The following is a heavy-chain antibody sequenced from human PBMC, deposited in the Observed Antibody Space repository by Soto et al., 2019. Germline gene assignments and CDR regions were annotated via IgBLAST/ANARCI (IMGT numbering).Heavy chain of an antibody. D-gene: IGHD2-15*01. J-gene: IGHJ3*02. CDR1: GFSLSGDGVG. Sequence: QITLKESGPTLVKPTQSLTLTCTVSGFSLSGDGVGVGWIRQPPGKALEWLALIYWDDDQRYSPSLKTRLTITKDTSKNQVVLTMTHMDPVDTATYYCAHGFGGTRWPNDAFDIWGQGTVVTVSS. CDR2: IYWDDDQ. V-gene: IGHV2-5*02. CDR3: AHGFGGTRWPNDAFDI.